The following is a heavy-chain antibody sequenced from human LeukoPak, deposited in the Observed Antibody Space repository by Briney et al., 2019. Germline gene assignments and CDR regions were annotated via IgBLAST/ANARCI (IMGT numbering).Heavy chain of an antibody. CDR2: IYYSGST. V-gene: IGHV4-31*03. Sequence: SQTLSLTCTVSGGSISNGGYYWRWIRQHPGKGLEWLGYIYYSGSTYYNPSRKSRVTISVDTSKNQFSLKLSSVTAADTAVYYCARVWNLAWFDPWGQGTLVTVSS. CDR3: ARVWNLAWFDP. CDR1: GGSISNGGYY. D-gene: IGHD1-7*01. J-gene: IGHJ5*02.